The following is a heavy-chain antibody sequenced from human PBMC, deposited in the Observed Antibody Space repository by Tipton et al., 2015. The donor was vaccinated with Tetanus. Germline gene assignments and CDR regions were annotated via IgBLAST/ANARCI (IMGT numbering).Heavy chain of an antibody. Sequence: LRLSCTVSGGSISTTDSYWGWIRQPPGKGLEWIALIYGGNTYYDPSLKSRVGISLDTSKNQFSLKLTSVTAADTAIYYCAKDGRFSAYDPNWFDPWGQGTLVTVSS. CDR2: IYGGNT. CDR1: GGSISTTDSY. V-gene: IGHV4-39*02. D-gene: IGHD5-12*01. CDR3: AKDGRFSAYDPNWFDP. J-gene: IGHJ5*02.